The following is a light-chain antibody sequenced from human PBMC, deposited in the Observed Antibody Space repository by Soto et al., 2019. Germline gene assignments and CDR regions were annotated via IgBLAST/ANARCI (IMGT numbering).Light chain of an antibody. CDR1: QSVSSSY. J-gene: IGKJ1*01. Sequence: EIVLTQSPGTLSLSPGERATLSCRASQSVSSSYLAWYQQKPGQAPRLLIYGASSRATGIPDRFSGSGSGTDFTLTISRREPEDFAVYSCQQYGSPGTFGQGNKVEIK. CDR2: GAS. CDR3: QQYGSPGT. V-gene: IGKV3-20*01.